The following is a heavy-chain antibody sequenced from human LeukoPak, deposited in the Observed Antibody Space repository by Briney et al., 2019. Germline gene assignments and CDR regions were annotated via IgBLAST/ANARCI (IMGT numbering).Heavy chain of an antibody. CDR1: GFTFSIYA. CDR2: IWYDGSNK. J-gene: IGHJ3*02. V-gene: IGHV3-30*02. CDR3: AKPRAYKRGAFDI. Sequence: GGSLRLSCAASGFTFSIYAMRWVRQAPGKGLEWVAVIWYDGSNKYYADSVKGRFTISRDNSKNTLYLQMTSMRPEDTAVYYCAKPRAYKRGAFDIWGQGTIVTVSS. D-gene: IGHD1-1*01.